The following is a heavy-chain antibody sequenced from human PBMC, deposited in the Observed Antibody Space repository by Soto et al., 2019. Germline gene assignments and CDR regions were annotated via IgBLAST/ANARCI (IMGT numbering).Heavy chain of an antibody. CDR2: ISGSGGST. CDR3: AKDTGSGFNYADYYYYMDV. CDR1: GFTFSSYA. V-gene: IGHV3-23*01. Sequence: PGGSLRLSCAASGFTFSSYAMSWVRQAPGKGLEWVTAISGSGGSTYNADSVKGRFTNSRDNSKNTLYMQINSLRAEDTVVYYCAKDTGSGFNYADYYYYMDVWGKGTTVTVSS. J-gene: IGHJ6*03. D-gene: IGHD4-4*01.